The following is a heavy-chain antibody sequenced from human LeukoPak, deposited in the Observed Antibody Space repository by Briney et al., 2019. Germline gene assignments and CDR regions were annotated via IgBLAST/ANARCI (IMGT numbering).Heavy chain of an antibody. Sequence: PGGSLRLSCAASGFTFSTYSMNWVRQAPGKGLEWVSSITGSSNFMSYADSVKGRFTISRDNARNSLYLQMNSLRAEDTAVYYCAGDFSQSRNSDYWGQGTQVTVSS. V-gene: IGHV3-21*01. CDR2: ITGSSNFM. CDR3: AGDFSQSRNSDY. D-gene: IGHD4-23*01. CDR1: GFTFSTYS. J-gene: IGHJ4*02.